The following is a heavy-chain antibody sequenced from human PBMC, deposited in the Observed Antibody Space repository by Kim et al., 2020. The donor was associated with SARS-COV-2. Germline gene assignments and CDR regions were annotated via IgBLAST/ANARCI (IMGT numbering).Heavy chain of an antibody. Sequence: GGSLRLSCAASGFTFSSYAMHWVRQTPGKGLEWVAVISYDGSNKYYADSVKGRFTISRDNSKNTLYLQMNSLRAEDTAVYHCARDAGGNDYWGQGTLVTV. J-gene: IGHJ4*02. V-gene: IGHV3-30*04. CDR3: ARDAGGNDY. CDR1: GFTFSSYA. CDR2: ISYDGSNK. D-gene: IGHD1-1*01.